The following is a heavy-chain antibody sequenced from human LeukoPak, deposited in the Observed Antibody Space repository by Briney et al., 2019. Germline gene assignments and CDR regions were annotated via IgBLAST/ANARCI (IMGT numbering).Heavy chain of an antibody. D-gene: IGHD1-1*01. V-gene: IGHV4-59*01. CDR2: VFDSGST. CDR1: GASFSTNY. Sequence: SETLSLTCSVSGASFSTNYWSWIRQPPGRGLEWIGYVFDSGSTNYNPSLKSRVTISVDTSTKQFSLRLSSVTAADTAVYYCARLYQQSKWKYYYYYMDVWGKGIAVTVSS. CDR3: ARLYQQSKWKYYYYYMDV. J-gene: IGHJ6*03.